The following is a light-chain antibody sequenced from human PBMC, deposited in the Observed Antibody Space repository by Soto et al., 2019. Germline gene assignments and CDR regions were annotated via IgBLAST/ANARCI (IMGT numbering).Light chain of an antibody. Sequence: QSALTQPASVSGSPGQSIAISCTGTSSDVGGYNYVSWYQQHPGKAPKLMIYVVNNRPSGVSNRFSGSKSGNTASLTISGLQAEDEADYYCCSYTTSSTYVFGTGTKVTV. CDR1: SSDVGGYNY. V-gene: IGLV2-14*03. J-gene: IGLJ1*01. CDR2: VVN. CDR3: CSYTTSSTYV.